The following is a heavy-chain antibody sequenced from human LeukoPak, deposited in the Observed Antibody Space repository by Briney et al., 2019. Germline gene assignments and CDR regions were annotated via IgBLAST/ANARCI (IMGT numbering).Heavy chain of an antibody. Sequence: PGGSLRLSCAASGFTFSNAWMSWVRQAPGKGLEWVGRIKSKTGGGTTDYAAPVKGRFTISRDDSKNTLYLQMNSLKTEDTAVYYCTTDRGYCSGGSCYWALLNYWGQGTLVTVSS. D-gene: IGHD2-15*01. CDR2: IKSKTGGGTT. CDR1: GFTFSNAW. J-gene: IGHJ4*02. CDR3: TTDRGYCSGGSCYWALLNY. V-gene: IGHV3-15*01.